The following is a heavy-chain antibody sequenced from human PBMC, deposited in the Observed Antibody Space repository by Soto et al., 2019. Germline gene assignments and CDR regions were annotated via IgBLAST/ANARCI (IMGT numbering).Heavy chain of an antibody. V-gene: IGHV6-1*01. CDR3: ARGKKEPLGYYYGMDV. CDR2: TYYRSKWYN. CDR1: GDSVSSNSAA. Sequence: SQTLSLTCAISGDSVSSNSAAWNWIRQSPSRGLEWLGRTYYRSKWYNDYAVSVKSRITINPDTSKNQFSLQLNSVTPEDTAVYYCARGKKEPLGYYYGMDVWGQGTTVTVSS. J-gene: IGHJ6*02. D-gene: IGHD6-13*01.